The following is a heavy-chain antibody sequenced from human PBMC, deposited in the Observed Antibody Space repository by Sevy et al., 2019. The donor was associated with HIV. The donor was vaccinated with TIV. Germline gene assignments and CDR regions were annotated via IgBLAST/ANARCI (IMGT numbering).Heavy chain of an antibody. CDR2: MFYRGST. J-gene: IGHJ4*02. Sequence: SETLSLTCTVSGDSVSSDNYYWSWIRQPPGKGLEWIGYMFYRGSTNYNPSLKSRVTTSVDTSKNQFSLKLNSVTAADTAVYYCARLSAVSRSYNFDYWGQGTLVTVSS. D-gene: IGHD4-4*01. CDR1: GDSVSSDNYY. CDR3: ARLSAVSRSYNFDY. V-gene: IGHV4-61*01.